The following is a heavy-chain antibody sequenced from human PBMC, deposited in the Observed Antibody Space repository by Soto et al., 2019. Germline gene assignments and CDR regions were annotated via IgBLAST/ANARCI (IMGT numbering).Heavy chain of an antibody. CDR2: ISSSSSYI. CDR3: ARDSLVTPFNDY. Sequence: EVQLVESGGGLVKPGGSLRLSCAASGFTFSSYSMNWVRQAPGKGLEWVSSISSSSSYIYYADSVKGRFTISRDNAKNSLYLQMNSLRAEDTAVYYCARDSLVTPFNDYWGQGNLVTVSS. V-gene: IGHV3-21*01. D-gene: IGHD6-13*01. CDR1: GFTFSSYS. J-gene: IGHJ4*02.